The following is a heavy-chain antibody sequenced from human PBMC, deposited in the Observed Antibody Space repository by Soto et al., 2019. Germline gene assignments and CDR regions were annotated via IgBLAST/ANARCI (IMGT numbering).Heavy chain of an antibody. CDR3: ARIGAQGGMDV. CDR1: GFSLSINEMH. V-gene: IGHV2-70*04. J-gene: IGHJ6*02. Sequence: SGPTLVNPTQTLTLTCTFSGFSLSINEMHINWIRQPPGEALEWLARIDWDDDKFYSTSLKTRLTISKDTSKNQVVLTMTNMDPVDTATYYCARIGAQGGMDVWGQGTTVTVSS. CDR2: IDWDDDK.